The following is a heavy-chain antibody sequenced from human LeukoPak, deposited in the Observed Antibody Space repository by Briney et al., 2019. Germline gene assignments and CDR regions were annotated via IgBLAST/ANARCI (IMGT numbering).Heavy chain of an antibody. Sequence: GGSLRLSCAASGFTFSNYAMNRVRQAPGKGLEWVSSFGTRSSSIYYAHSVTGRFIVFRDNAKNSPFLQMNSLRAEDTAVYYCARENDQGFDYWGQGTLVTVSS. CDR2: FGTRSSSI. V-gene: IGHV3-21*01. D-gene: IGHD3-16*01. J-gene: IGHJ4*02. CDR3: ARENDQGFDY. CDR1: GFTFSNYA.